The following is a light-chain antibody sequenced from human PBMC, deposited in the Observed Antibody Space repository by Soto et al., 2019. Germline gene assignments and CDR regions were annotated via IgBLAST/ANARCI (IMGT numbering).Light chain of an antibody. CDR3: QQYNNWPPWS. V-gene: IGKV3-15*01. J-gene: IGKJ1*01. Sequence: EVVMTQSPATLSVSPGERATLSCRASQSVSINLAWYQQKPGQAPRLLIYGASTRATGIPARFSGSGSGTEFTLTISSLQSEDFPVYYCQQYNNWPPWSFGQGTKVEIK. CDR1: QSVSIN. CDR2: GAS.